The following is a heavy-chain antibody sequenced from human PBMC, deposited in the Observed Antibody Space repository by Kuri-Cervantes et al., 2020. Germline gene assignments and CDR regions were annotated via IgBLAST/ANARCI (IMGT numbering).Heavy chain of an antibody. Sequence: ASVKVSCKASGYTFTSYAMHWVRQAPGQRLEWMGWINAGNGNTKYSQKFQGRVTITRDTSASTAYMELSSLRSEDTAVYYCARGRGRFPIVVVPAAMAPTYYYGMDVWGQGTTVTVSS. CDR1: GYTFTSYA. V-gene: IGHV1-3*01. J-gene: IGHJ6*02. CDR2: INAGNGNT. CDR3: ARGRGRFPIVVVPAAMAPTYYYGMDV. D-gene: IGHD2-2*01.